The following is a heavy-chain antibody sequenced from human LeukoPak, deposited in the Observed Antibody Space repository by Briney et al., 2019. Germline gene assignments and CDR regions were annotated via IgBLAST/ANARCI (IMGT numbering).Heavy chain of an antibody. CDR2: IYHSGST. D-gene: IGHD5-12*01. Sequence: PSETLSLTCAVSGYSISSGYYWGWIRQPPGKGLEWIGTIYHSGSTYYNPSLKSRVTMSVDTSKNQFSLKLSSVTAADTAVYYCARDRSGYSEYYFDYWGQGSLVTVSS. CDR1: GYSISSGYY. CDR3: ARDRSGYSEYYFDY. J-gene: IGHJ4*02. V-gene: IGHV4-38-2*02.